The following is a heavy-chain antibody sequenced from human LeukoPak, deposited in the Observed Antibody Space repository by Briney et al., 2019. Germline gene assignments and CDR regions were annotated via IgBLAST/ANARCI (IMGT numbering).Heavy chain of an antibody. CDR2: IVVGSGNT. D-gene: IGHD5-18*01. Sequence: ASVKVSCKASGFTFTSSAMQWVRQARGQRLEWIGWIVVGSGNTNYAQKFQERVTITRDMSTSTAYTELSSLRSEDTAVYYCAAAVDTASYYGMDVWGQGTTVTVSS. CDR3: AAAVDTASYYGMDV. V-gene: IGHV1-58*02. CDR1: GFTFTSSA. J-gene: IGHJ6*02.